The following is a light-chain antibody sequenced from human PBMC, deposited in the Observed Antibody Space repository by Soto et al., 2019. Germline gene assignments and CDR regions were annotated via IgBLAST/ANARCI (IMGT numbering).Light chain of an antibody. Sequence: EIVLTQSPGTLSLSPGERATLSCRASQSVSRSHLAWFQQKPGQAPRLLIYGASNRATGIPDRVSGSGSGTDFTLTITSLQSEDFAVYYCQHYSDWPLTFGGGTRVENK. CDR3: QHYSDWPLT. J-gene: IGKJ4*01. CDR2: GAS. CDR1: QSVSRSH. V-gene: IGKV3-20*01.